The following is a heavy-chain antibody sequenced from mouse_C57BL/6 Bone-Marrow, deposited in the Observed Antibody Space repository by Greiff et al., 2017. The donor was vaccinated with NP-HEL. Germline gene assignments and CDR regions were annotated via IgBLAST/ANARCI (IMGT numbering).Heavy chain of an antibody. CDR2: IYPRSGNT. Sequence: QVQLKESGAELARPGASVKLSCKASGYTFTSYGISWVKQRTGQGLEWIGEIYPRSGNTYYNEKFKGKATLTADKSSSTAYMELRSLTSEDSAVYFCAIFYGNYVDYWGQGTTPTVSS. CDR1: GYTFTSYG. D-gene: IGHD2-1*01. J-gene: IGHJ2*01. CDR3: AIFYGNYVDY. V-gene: IGHV1-81*01.